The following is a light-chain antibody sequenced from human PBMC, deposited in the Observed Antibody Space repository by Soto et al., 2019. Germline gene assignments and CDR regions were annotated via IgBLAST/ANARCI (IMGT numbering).Light chain of an antibody. CDR2: DAS. V-gene: IGKV1-39*01. CDR3: QQSYSTAWT. CDR1: QNINNY. Sequence: IQMTQSPSSLSASVGDRVNITCQASQNINNYLNWYQQKPGRAPKLLIYDASNLEAGVPSRFSGSGSGTDFTLTISSLQPEDFATYYCQQSYSTAWTFGQGAKVDIK. J-gene: IGKJ1*01.